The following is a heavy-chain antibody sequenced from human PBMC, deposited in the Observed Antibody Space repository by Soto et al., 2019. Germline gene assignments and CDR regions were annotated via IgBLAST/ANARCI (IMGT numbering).Heavy chain of an antibody. CDR1: GYTFTSYA. D-gene: IGHD6-13*01. J-gene: IGHJ6*02. CDR3: ARGAAVSGMDV. V-gene: IGHV1-3*01. Sequence: ASVKVSCKASGYTFTSYAMHWVRQAPGQRLEWMGWINAGNGNTKYSQKFQGRVTITRDTSATTAYMELSSLRSEDTAVYYCARGAAVSGMDVWGQGTTATVSS. CDR2: INAGNGNT.